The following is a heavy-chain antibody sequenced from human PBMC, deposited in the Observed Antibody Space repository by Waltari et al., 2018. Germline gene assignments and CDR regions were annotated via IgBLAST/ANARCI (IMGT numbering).Heavy chain of an antibody. CDR1: GMTFSNYW. Sequence: EVQLVESGGGSVQPGGSLRLSCAASGMTFSNYWMNWVRQAPGKGLEWVANIKQDGSEKNYVDSVEGRFSISRDNAQNSLYLQMNSLRAEDTAIYYCVTGLTTVTAKDYFDHWGQGALVT. CDR2: IKQDGSEK. J-gene: IGHJ4*02. D-gene: IGHD4-17*01. CDR3: VTGLTTVTAKDYFDH. V-gene: IGHV3-7*01.